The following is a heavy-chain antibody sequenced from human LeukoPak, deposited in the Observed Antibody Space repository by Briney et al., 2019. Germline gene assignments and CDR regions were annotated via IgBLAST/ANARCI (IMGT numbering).Heavy chain of an antibody. CDR1: GFTFSTHG. Sequence: GGSLRLSCAASGFTFSTHGMSWVRQAPGKGLEWVSTFSGSGGSTYYADFVKGRFTISRDNSKNTLSLQMNSLRAEDTGVYYCAKRLGAFGRFDYWGQGTLVTVSS. CDR2: FSGSGGST. CDR3: AKRLGAFGRFDY. V-gene: IGHV3-23*01. D-gene: IGHD3-16*01. J-gene: IGHJ4*02.